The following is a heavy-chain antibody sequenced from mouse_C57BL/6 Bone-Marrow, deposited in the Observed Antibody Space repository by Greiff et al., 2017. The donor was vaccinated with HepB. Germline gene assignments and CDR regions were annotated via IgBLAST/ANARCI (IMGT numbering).Heavy chain of an antibody. J-gene: IGHJ2*01. V-gene: IGHV1-80*01. CDR1: GYAFSSYW. CDR3: ARQGYDGSSYYFDY. D-gene: IGHD1-1*01. Sequence: VKLQQSGAELVKPGASVKISCKASGYAFSSYWMNWVTQRPGKGLEWIGQIYPGDGDTNYNGKFKGKATLTADKSSSTAYMQLSSLTSEDSAVYFCARQGYDGSSYYFDYWGQGTTLTVSS. CDR2: IYPGDGDT.